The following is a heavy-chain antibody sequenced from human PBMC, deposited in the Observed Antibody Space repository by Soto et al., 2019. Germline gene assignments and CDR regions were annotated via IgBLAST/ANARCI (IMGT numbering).Heavy chain of an antibody. D-gene: IGHD2-15*01. Sequence: EVQLLESGGGLVQPGGSLRLSCAASGFTFSSYAMSWVRQAPGKGLEWVSAISGSGGSTYYADSVKGRVTISRDNAKNTLYLQMTSLRAEDTAVYYCEKDATLMKNVPWFAPWGQGTLVTVSS. CDR3: EKDATLMKNVPWFAP. J-gene: IGHJ5*02. V-gene: IGHV3-23*01. CDR1: GFTFSSYA. CDR2: ISGSGGST.